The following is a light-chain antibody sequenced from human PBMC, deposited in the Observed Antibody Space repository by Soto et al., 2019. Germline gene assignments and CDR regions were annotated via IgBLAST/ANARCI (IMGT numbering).Light chain of an antibody. V-gene: IGKV1D-8*03. CDR2: AAS. J-gene: IGKJ1*01. CDR3: QHYNSYSEA. Sequence: VIGMTQSPSLLSSSTGDRVTLSCRMTQGISSYLAWYQQKPGKAPELLIYAASTLESGVPSRFSGSGSGTEFTLTISSLQPDDFATYYCQHYNSYSEAFGQGTKVDIK. CDR1: QGISSY.